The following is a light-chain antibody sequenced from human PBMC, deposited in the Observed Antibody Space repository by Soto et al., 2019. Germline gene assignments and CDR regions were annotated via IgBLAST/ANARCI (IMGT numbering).Light chain of an antibody. Sequence: DIQMTQSPSSLSASVGDRVTITCQASQGITNFLNWYQLKPGKAPKLLIYDASVLETGVPSRFSGSGSETHFSFTINGLQPEDIATYYCQQHHTLPLTFGGGTKVEIK. CDR1: QGITNF. V-gene: IGKV1-33*01. CDR2: DAS. CDR3: QQHHTLPLT. J-gene: IGKJ4*01.